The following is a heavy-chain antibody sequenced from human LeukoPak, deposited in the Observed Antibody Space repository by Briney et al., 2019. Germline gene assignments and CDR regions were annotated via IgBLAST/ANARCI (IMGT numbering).Heavy chain of an antibody. Sequence: PGGSLRLSCAASGFTVGNVYMTWVRQAPGKGLEWVGRAISKRSGGTSDYAAVVKGRSTISRDDSENTLYLQMNNLKSEDTAVYYYAASMVSGGFDIWGQGTMVTVSS. V-gene: IGHV3-15*05. CDR2: AISKRSGGTS. CDR1: GFTVGNVY. CDR3: AASMVSGGFDI. D-gene: IGHD1-14*01. J-gene: IGHJ3*02.